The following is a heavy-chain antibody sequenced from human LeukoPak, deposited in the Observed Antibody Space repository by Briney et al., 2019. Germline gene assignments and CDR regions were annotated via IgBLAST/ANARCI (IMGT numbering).Heavy chain of an antibody. CDR3: VRRDNSGWNYFDH. V-gene: IGHV4-59*08. D-gene: IGHD6-19*01. J-gene: IGHJ4*02. Sequence: SETLSLTCTVSGGSINSHYWSWIRQPPGKGLQWIGDIYYSERTNYNPSLRSRVTISVDTSKNQLSLKLTSVLAADTAMYYCVRRDNSGWNYFDHWGQGILVTVSS. CDR1: GGSINSHY. CDR2: IYYSERT.